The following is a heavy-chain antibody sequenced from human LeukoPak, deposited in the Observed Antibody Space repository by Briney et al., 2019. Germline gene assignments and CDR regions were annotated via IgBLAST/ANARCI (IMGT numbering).Heavy chain of an antibody. CDR2: IYHSGST. D-gene: IGHD3-3*01. Sequence: SGTLSLTCAVSGGSISSSNWWSWVRQPPGKGLEWIGEIYHSGSTNYNPSLKSRVTISVDKSKNQFSLKLSSVTAADTAVYYWGRWPYYDFWSGYYSHYYYYGMDVWGQGTTVTVSS. J-gene: IGHJ6*02. V-gene: IGHV4-4*02. CDR1: GGSISSSNW. CDR3: GRWPYYDFWSGYYSHYYYYGMDV.